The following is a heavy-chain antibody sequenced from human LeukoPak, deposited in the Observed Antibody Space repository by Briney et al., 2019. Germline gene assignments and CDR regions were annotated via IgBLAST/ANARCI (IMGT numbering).Heavy chain of an antibody. CDR2: IDSGGSNT. V-gene: IGHV3-74*01. CDR1: GFTFSRHW. J-gene: IGHJ3*02. CDR3: VRERYSSGHDGFDI. D-gene: IGHD2-15*01. Sequence: GGSLRLSCAVSGFTFSRHWMHWARQAPGKGLVWVSRIDSGGSNTRYADSVKGPFTVSRDNAKNTVYLQMNSLRADDTAVYYCVRERYSSGHDGFDIWGQGTVVTVSS.